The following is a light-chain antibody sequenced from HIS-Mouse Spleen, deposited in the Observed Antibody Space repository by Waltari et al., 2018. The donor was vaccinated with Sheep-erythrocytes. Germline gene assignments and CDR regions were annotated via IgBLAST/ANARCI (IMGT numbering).Light chain of an antibody. V-gene: IGLV2-23*01. J-gene: IGLJ3*02. CDR1: SSDGGRYNL. CDR3: CSYAGSSTPWV. Sequence: QSALTQPASVSGSPGQSITISCTGISSDGGRYNLVSWCQQHPVKAPKLMIYEGSKRPSGVSNRLSGSKSGITASLTISGLQAEDEADYYCCSYAGSSTPWVFGGGTKLTVL. CDR2: EGS.